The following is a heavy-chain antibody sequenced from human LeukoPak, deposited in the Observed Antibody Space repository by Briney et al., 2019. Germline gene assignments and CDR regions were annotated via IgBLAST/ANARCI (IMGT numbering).Heavy chain of an antibody. Sequence: SETLSLTCTVSGGSISSSSYYWGWIRQPPGKGLEWIGSIYYSGSTYYNPSLKSRVTISVDTSKNQFSLKLSSVTAADTAVYYCARDNRNWGSYFDYWGQGTLVTVSS. CDR1: GGSISSSSYY. J-gene: IGHJ4*02. CDR3: ARDNRNWGSYFDY. V-gene: IGHV4-39*02. CDR2: IYYSGST. D-gene: IGHD7-27*01.